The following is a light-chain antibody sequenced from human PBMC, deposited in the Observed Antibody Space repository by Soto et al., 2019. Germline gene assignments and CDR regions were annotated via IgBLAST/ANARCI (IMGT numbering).Light chain of an antibody. V-gene: IGKV3-20*01. CDR2: GAS. CDR1: QTISSSY. Sequence: EIVFTQSPGTLSLSPGERATLSCRATQTISSSYLAWYQQKSGQAPRLLIYGASSRATGIPDRFSGSGSGTEFALTISSLQSEDFAVDYCQQFKNWTWTFGQGTKV. CDR3: QQFKNWTWT. J-gene: IGKJ1*01.